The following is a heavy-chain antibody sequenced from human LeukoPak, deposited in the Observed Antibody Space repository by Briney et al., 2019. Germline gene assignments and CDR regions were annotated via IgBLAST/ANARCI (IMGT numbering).Heavy chain of an antibody. D-gene: IGHD6-13*01. CDR1: GFTFSSYS. Sequence: GGSLRLSCAASGFTFSSYSMNWVRQAPGKGLEWVSSISSSSSYIYYADSVKGRFTISRDNAKNSLYLQMNSLRAEDTAVYYCARAAAGTPFEDYWGQGTLVTVSS. V-gene: IGHV3-21*01. CDR2: ISSSSSYI. J-gene: IGHJ4*02. CDR3: ARAAAGTPFEDY.